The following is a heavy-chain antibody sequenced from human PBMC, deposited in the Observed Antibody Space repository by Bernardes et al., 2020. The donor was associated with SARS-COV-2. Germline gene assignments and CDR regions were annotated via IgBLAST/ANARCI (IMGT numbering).Heavy chain of an antibody. CDR1: GFTFSDFY. CDR3: ARANLGDDSGYYGMDV. V-gene: IGHV3-11*01. Sequence: GGSLRLSCAASGFTFSDFYMTWIRQAPGKGLEWVSYISSSGSTIYYADSVKGRFTISRDNAKNSLYLQMNSLRAEDTAIYYCARANLGDDSGYYGMDVWGQGTTVTGSS. J-gene: IGHJ6*02. D-gene: IGHD2-21*02. CDR2: ISSSGSTI.